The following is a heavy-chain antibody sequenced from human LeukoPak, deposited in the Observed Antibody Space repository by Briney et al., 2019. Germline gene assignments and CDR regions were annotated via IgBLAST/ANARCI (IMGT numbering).Heavy chain of an antibody. CDR1: GGSISSSNW. Sequence: SETLSLTCAVSGGSISSSNWWSWVRQPPGKGLEWIGEIYHSGSTNYNPSLKSRVTISVDKSKNQFSLKLSSVTAADTAVYYCARGDIVATIGFDYWGQGTLVTVSS. CDR3: ARGDIVATIGFDY. CDR2: IYHSGST. V-gene: IGHV4-4*02. J-gene: IGHJ4*02. D-gene: IGHD5-12*01.